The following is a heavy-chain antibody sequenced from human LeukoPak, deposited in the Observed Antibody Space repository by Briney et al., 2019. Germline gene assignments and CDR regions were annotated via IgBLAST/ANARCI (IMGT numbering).Heavy chain of an antibody. Sequence: GGSLRLSCAASGFTFSSYAMSWVRQAPGKGLEWVSAISGSGGSTYYADSVKGRFTISRDNSKNTLYLQMNSLRAEDTAIYYCAKDGDIVVVVAATAYPFDYWGQGTLVTASS. V-gene: IGHV3-23*01. J-gene: IGHJ4*02. CDR2: ISGSGGST. CDR3: AKDGDIVVVVAATAYPFDY. CDR1: GFTFSSYA. D-gene: IGHD2-15*01.